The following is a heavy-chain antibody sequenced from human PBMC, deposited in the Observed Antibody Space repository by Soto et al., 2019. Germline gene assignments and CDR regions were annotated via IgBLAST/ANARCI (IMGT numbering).Heavy chain of an antibody. CDR1: GGSISSGGYY. CDR2: IYYSGST. J-gene: IGHJ4*02. Sequence: SETLSLTCTVSGGSISSGGYYWSWIRQHPGKGLEWIGYIYYSGSTYYNPSLKSRVTISVDTSKNQFSLKLSSVTAADTAVYYCARGVVVTAILRVNYFDYWGQGTLVTVSS. D-gene: IGHD2-21*02. V-gene: IGHV4-31*03. CDR3: ARGVVVTAILRVNYFDY.